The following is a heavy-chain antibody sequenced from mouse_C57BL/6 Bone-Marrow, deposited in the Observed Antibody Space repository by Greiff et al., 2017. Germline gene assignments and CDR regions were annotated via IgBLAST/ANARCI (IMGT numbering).Heavy chain of an antibody. J-gene: IGHJ2*01. D-gene: IGHD1-1*01. CDR2: INPNNGGT. V-gene: IGHV1-18*01. CDR1: GYTFTDYN. CDR3: ARETKFRLHGRGYFDY. Sequence: EVQLQQSGPELVKPGASVKIPCKASGYTFTDYNMDWVKQSHGKSLEWIGDINPNNGGTIYNQKFKGKATLTVDKSSSTAYMELRSLTSEDTAVYYCARETKFRLHGRGYFDYWGQGTTLTVSS.